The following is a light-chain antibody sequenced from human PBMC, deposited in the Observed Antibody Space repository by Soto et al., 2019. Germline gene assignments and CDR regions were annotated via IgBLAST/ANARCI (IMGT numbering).Light chain of an antibody. J-gene: IGLJ1*01. CDR2: EGS. CDR3: CSYAGSTFGVYV. V-gene: IGLV2-23*01. Sequence: QLVLTQPASVSGSPGQSITISCSGTTSDIGSYNLVSWYQQHPGKAPKLMIYEGSKRPSGVSNRFSASKSGNTASLTISGLQAEDEADYYCCSYAGSTFGVYVFGTGTKLTVL. CDR1: TSDIGSYNL.